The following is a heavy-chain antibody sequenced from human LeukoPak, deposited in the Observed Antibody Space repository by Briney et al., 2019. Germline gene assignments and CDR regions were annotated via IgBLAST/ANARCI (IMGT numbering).Heavy chain of an antibody. V-gene: IGHV3-23*01. D-gene: IGHD6-19*01. CDR2: ISGSGGST. Sequence: GGSLRLSCAASGFTFSSYAMSWVRQAPGKGLEWVSAISGSGGSTYYADSAKGRFTISRDNSKNTLYLQMNSLRAEDTAVYYCAKDRFIAVANFDYWGQGTLVTVSS. CDR3: AKDRFIAVANFDY. J-gene: IGHJ4*02. CDR1: GFTFSSYA.